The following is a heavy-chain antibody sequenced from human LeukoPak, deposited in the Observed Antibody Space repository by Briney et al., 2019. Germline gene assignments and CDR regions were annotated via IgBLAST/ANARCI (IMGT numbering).Heavy chain of an antibody. CDR2: IKQDGSEK. CDR1: GFTFSSYW. CDR3: ARDPVYSSGWDYFDY. V-gene: IGHV3-7*01. Sequence: GGSLRLSCAASGFTFSSYWMSWVRQAPGKGLEWVANIKQDGSEKYYVDSVKGRFTISRDNVKNSLYLQMNSLRAEDTAVYYCARDPVYSSGWDYFDYWGQGTLVTVSS. J-gene: IGHJ4*02. D-gene: IGHD6-19*01.